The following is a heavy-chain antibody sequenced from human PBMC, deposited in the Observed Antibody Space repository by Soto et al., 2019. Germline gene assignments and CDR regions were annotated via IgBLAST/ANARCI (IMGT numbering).Heavy chain of an antibody. CDR3: ARDSNYSNYFYYYYYMDV. Sequence: GGSLRLSCAASGFTFSDYYMSWIRQAPGKGLEWVSYISSSGSTIYYADSVKGRFTISRDNAKNSLYLQMNSLRAEDTAVYYCARDSNYSNYFYYYYYMDVWGKGTTVTVSS. V-gene: IGHV3-11*01. CDR2: ISSSGSTI. D-gene: IGHD4-4*01. CDR1: GFTFSDYY. J-gene: IGHJ6*03.